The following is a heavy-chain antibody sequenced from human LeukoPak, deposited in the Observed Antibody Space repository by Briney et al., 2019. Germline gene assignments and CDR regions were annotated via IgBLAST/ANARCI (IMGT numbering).Heavy chain of an antibody. CDR2: IKQDGSDQ. V-gene: IGHV3-7*01. Sequence: GGSLRLSCAASGFPFSSYWMSWVRQAPGKGLEWVANIKQDGSDQYYVDSVKGRFTISRDNAKNSLYLQMNCLRADDTAVYYCARLTGTTGFDFWGQGTLVTVSS. D-gene: IGHD1-1*01. CDR1: GFPFSSYW. CDR3: ARLTGTTGFDF. J-gene: IGHJ4*02.